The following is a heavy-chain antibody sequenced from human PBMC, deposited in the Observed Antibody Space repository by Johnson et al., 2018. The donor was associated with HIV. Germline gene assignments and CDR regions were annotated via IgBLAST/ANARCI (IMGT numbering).Heavy chain of an antibody. Sequence: QVQLVESGGGVVRPGGSLRLSCAASGFTFNEYGMSWVRQVSGKGLEWVAVIWYDGSNKYYADSVKGRFTISRDNSKNTLYLQMNSLRAEDTAVYYCVTLVVAPPFDIWGQGTMVTVSS. V-gene: IGHV3-33*08. CDR3: VTLVVAPPFDI. J-gene: IGHJ3*02. CDR2: IWYDGSNK. D-gene: IGHD2-15*01. CDR1: GFTFNEYG.